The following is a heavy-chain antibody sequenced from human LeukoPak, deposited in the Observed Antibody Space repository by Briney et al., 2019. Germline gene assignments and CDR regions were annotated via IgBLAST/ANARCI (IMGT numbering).Heavy chain of an antibody. CDR3: ARSIVVVPAAIEPYNWFDP. CDR1: GGTFSSYA. J-gene: IGHJ5*02. Sequence: SVKFSCKASGGTFSSYAISWVRQAPGQGLEWMGGIIPIFGTANYAQKFQGRVTITADESTSTAYMELSSLRSEDTAVYYSARSIVVVPAAIEPYNWFDPWGQGTLVTVSS. D-gene: IGHD2-2*01. CDR2: IIPIFGTA. V-gene: IGHV1-69*13.